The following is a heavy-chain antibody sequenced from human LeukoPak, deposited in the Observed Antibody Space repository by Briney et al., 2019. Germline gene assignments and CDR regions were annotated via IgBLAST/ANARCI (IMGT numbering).Heavy chain of an antibody. CDR3: ARGPMRSWFDP. J-gene: IGHJ5*02. CDR1: GGSFSGYS. CDR2: INHSGSS. V-gene: IGHV4-34*01. Sequence: SETLSLTCAVYGGSFSGYSWNWIRQPPGKGLEWIGEINHSGSSNYSPSLKSRVTISLDTPKNQFSLKLTSITAADTAVYYCARGPMRSWFDPWGQGTLVTVSS.